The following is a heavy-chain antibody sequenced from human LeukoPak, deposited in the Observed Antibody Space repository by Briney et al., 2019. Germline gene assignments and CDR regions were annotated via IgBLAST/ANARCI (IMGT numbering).Heavy chain of an antibody. CDR1: GYTFTSYD. CDR3: ASAHGSGSFFTDY. D-gene: IGHD3-10*01. CDR2: MNPNSGNT. Sequence: GASVKVSRKASGYTFTSYDINWVRQATGQGLEGMGWMNPNSGNTGYAQKFQGRVTMTRNTSISTAYMELSSLRSEDTAVYYCASAHGSGSFFTDYWGQGTLVTVSS. V-gene: IGHV1-8*01. J-gene: IGHJ4*02.